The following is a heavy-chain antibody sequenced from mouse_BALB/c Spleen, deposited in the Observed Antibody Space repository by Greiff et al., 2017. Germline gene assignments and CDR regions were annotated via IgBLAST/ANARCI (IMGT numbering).Heavy chain of an antibody. J-gene: IGHJ4*01. V-gene: IGHV5-6-4*01. CDR2: ISSGGSYT. CDR3: TREGYGNYYYAMDY. CDR1: GFTFSSYT. D-gene: IGHD2-1*01. Sequence: DVMLVESGGGLVKPGGSLKLSCAASGFTFSSYTMSWVRQTPEKRLEWVATISSGGSYTYYPDSVKGRFTISRDNAKNTLYLQMSSLKSEDTAMYYCTREGYGNYYYAMDYWGQGTSVTVSS.